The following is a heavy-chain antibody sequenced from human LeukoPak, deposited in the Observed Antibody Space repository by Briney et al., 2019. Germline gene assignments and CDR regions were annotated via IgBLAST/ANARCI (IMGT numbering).Heavy chain of an antibody. V-gene: IGHV1-69*05. CDR1: GGTFSSYA. CDR3: ARDLSIAAPQDYYYYMDV. J-gene: IGHJ6*03. Sequence: SVKVSCKASGGTFSSYAISWLRQAPGQGLEWMGGIIPIFGTANYAQKFQGRVTITTDESTSTAYMELSSLRSEDTAVYYCARDLSIAAPQDYYYYMDVWGKGTTVTVSS. CDR2: IIPIFGTA. D-gene: IGHD6-6*01.